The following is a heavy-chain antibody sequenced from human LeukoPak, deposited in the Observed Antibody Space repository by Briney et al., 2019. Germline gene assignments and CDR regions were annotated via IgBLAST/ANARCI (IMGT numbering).Heavy chain of an antibody. CDR3: ARGKGPRYYYYYGMDV. CDR2: INHSGST. V-gene: IGHV4-34*01. Sequence: SETLSLTCAVYGGSFSGYYWSWIRQPPGKGLEWIGEINHSGSTNYNLSLKSRVTISVDTSKNQFSLKLSSVTAADTAVYYCARGKGPRYYYYYGMDVWGQGTTVTVSS. CDR1: GGSFSGYY. J-gene: IGHJ6*02.